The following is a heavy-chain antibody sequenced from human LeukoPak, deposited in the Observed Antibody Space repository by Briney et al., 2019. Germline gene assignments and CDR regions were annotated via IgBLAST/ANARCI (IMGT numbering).Heavy chain of an antibody. V-gene: IGHV1-2*02. J-gene: IGHJ1*01. CDR1: GYTFTGYY. CDR3: ARSTTPNENEYFEH. Sequence: ASVKVSRKASGYTFTGYYIHWVRQAPGQGLEWMGWINPNSGGTNYIQKFQGRVTMTRDTSISTAYMELSRLRSDDTAVYYCARSTTPNENEYFEHWGQGTLVTVSS. D-gene: IGHD2/OR15-2a*01. CDR2: INPNSGGT.